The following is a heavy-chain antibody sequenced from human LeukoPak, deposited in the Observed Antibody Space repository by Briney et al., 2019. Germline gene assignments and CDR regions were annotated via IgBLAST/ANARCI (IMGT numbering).Heavy chain of an antibody. CDR2: INPNSGGT. CDR3: ARVKLDCSSTSCYIDAFDI. J-gene: IGHJ3*02. CDR1: GYTFTSYG. Sequence: ASVKVSCKASGYTFTSYGISWVRQALGQGLEWMGWINPNSGGTNYAQKFQGRVTMTRDTSISTAYMELSRLRSDDTAVYYCARVKLDCSSTSCYIDAFDIWGQGTMVTVSS. D-gene: IGHD2-2*02. V-gene: IGHV1-2*02.